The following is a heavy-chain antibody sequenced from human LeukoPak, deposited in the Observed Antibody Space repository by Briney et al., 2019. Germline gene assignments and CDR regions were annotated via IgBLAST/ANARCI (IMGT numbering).Heavy chain of an antibody. CDR1: GFTLSSYA. Sequence: PGGSLRLSCAASGFTLSSYAMSWVRQAPGKGLEWVSAISGSGGSTYYADSAKGRFTISRDNSKNTLYLQMNSLRAEDTAVYYCAKDGAYYDFWSGYPTHYYYYYMDVWGKGTTVTVSS. CDR3: AKDGAYYDFWSGYPTHYYYYYMDV. J-gene: IGHJ6*03. CDR2: ISGSGGST. V-gene: IGHV3-23*01. D-gene: IGHD3-3*01.